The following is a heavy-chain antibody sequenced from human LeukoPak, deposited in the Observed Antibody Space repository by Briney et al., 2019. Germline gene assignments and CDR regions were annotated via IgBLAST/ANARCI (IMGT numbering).Heavy chain of an antibody. V-gene: IGHV3-30*02. J-gene: IGHJ5*02. CDR2: IWHDGSKK. Sequence: GGSLRLSCAASGFTFSGYGMQWVRQAPGDGLQWVAFIWHDGSKKYYADSVKGRFTVSRDDSKNTLYLQMNSLRAEDTAVYYCAKDAERWLQLANTWGQGTLVTVSS. D-gene: IGHD5-12*01. CDR1: GFTFSGYG. CDR3: AKDAERWLQLANT.